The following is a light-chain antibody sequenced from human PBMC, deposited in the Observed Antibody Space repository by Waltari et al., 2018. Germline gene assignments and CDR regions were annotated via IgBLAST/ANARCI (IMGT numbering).Light chain of an antibody. V-gene: IGKV3-11*01. Sequence: EIVLTQSPATLSLSPGERATLSCRASQSVSVYLAWYQQKPGQAPRLLIFDAYSRATGIPARFSGSGSGTDFTLTISSLEPEDFAVYYCQQRSNGLTFGGGTRAEIK. CDR1: QSVSVY. CDR2: DAY. J-gene: IGKJ4*01. CDR3: QQRSNGLT.